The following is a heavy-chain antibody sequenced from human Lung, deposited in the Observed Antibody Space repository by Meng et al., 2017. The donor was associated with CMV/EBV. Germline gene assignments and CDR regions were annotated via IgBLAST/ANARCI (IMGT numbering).Heavy chain of an antibody. CDR1: GFTFGNYA. J-gene: IGHJ4*02. CDR2: IGHDGNNE. V-gene: IGHV3-30*02. CDR3: GRDYINSVDH. D-gene: IGHD2-2*02. Sequence: VQLVESGGGVVQPGGSLRLSCATSGFTFGNYAMHWVRQAPGKGLEWLAFIGHDGNNEQYADSMKGRFTISRDNFNTLYLQMKSLTDEDTALYYCGRDYINSVDHWGQGTLGTVSS.